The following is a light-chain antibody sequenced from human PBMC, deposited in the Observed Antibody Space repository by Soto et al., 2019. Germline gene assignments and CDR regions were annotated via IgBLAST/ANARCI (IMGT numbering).Light chain of an antibody. J-gene: IGLJ2*01. CDR3: QTWCTGIHVV. Sequence: QPVLTQSPSASASLGASVKLTCTLSSGHSSYAIAWHQQQQEKGPRYLMKLDSDGSHTKGDAIPDRFSGSSSGAERYLTISSLQSEDEADYYCQTWCTGIHVVFGGGTKLTVL. CDR2: LDSDGSH. V-gene: IGLV4-69*01. CDR1: SGHSSYA.